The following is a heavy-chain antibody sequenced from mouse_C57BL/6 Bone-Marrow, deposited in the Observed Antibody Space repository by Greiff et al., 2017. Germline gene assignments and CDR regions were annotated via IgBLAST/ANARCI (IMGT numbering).Heavy chain of an antibody. CDR1: GYTFTSYW. D-gene: IGHD1-1*01. CDR2: IYPGSGST. Sequence: QVQLQQPGAELVKPGASVKMSCKASGYTFTSYWITWVKQRPGQGLEWIGDIYPGSGSTNYNEKFKSKATLTVDTSSSTAYMQLSSLTSEDSAVYYCARGRLYYDGGAWFAYWGQGTLVTVSA. J-gene: IGHJ3*01. V-gene: IGHV1-55*01. CDR3: ARGRLYYDGGAWFAY.